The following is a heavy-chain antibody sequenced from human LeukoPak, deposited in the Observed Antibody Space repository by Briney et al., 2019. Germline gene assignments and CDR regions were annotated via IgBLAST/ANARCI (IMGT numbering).Heavy chain of an antibody. CDR2: IYSSGST. CDR3: ARDYVYGSGSYYNRGFDY. J-gene: IGHJ4*02. V-gene: IGHV4-59*01. Sequence: GSLRLSCAASGFTFSSYAMSWIRQPPGKGLEWLGYIYSSGSTNYNPSLKSRVTMSVDTSKNQFSLKLSSVTAADTAVYYCARDYVYGSGSYYNRGFDYWGQGTLVTVSS. CDR1: GFTFSSYA. D-gene: IGHD3-10*01.